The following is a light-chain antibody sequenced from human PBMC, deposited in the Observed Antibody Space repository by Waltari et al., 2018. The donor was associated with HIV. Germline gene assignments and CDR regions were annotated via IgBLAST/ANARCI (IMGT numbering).Light chain of an antibody. J-gene: IGLJ2*01. CDR2: DVN. CDR1: SSDIGSYNL. V-gene: IGLV2-23*02. Sequence: QSALTQPASVSESPGQSITISCSGTSSDIGSYNLVSWYQQHPGKAPKLIIYDVNKPPPGVSNRVSGSKSGNTASLTISGLQAEDEPDYYCSSYAGARGGVFGGGTKLTVL. CDR3: SSYAGARGGV.